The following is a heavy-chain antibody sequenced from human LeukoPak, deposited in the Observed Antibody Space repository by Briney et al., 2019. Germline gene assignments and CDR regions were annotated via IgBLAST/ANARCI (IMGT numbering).Heavy chain of an antibody. V-gene: IGHV5-51*01. J-gene: IGHJ4*02. Sequence: GESLKISRKGSGYSFTSYWIGWVRQMPGKGLEWMGIIYPGDSDTRYSPSFQGQVTISADKSISTAYLRWNSLKASDTAMYYCARRTSSRGDYYFDYWGQGTLVTVSS. CDR2: IYPGDSDT. D-gene: IGHD6-13*01. CDR3: ARRTSSRGDYYFDY. CDR1: GYSFTSYW.